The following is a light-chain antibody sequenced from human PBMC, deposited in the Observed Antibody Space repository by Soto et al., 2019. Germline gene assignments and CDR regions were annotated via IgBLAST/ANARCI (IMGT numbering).Light chain of an antibody. J-gene: IGKJ1*01. CDR3: QQYDDWPPT. V-gene: IGKV3D-15*01. CDR2: GAS. Sequence: EIVMTQSPGTLSLSPGERATLSCRASQGVSTSYLAWYQQKPGQAPRLLIYGASTRATGVPARLSGSGSGPEFTLTISSLQSEDFAVYYCQQYDDWPPTFGQGTKVDIK. CDR1: QGVSTS.